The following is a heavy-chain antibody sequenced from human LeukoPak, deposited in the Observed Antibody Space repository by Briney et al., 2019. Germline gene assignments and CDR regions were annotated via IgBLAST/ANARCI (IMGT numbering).Heavy chain of an antibody. J-gene: IGHJ4*02. Sequence: ASVTVPCKASGYTFTRYGISWVRHAAGQGLEWMGWMRAFNGNTNYAQKLQGRVTMTTDTYTSTAYMEVRRLRSDDTDVYDCARVPYYYDSSGHSPLGYFDYWGQGTLVTVSS. CDR1: GYTFTRYG. V-gene: IGHV1-18*01. D-gene: IGHD3-22*01. CDR2: MRAFNGNT. CDR3: ARVPYYYDSSGHSPLGYFDY.